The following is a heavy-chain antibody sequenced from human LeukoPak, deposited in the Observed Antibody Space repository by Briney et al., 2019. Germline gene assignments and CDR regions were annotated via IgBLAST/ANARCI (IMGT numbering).Heavy chain of an antibody. CDR1: GYSFTSYW. D-gene: IGHD2-2*01. CDR2: IYPGDSDT. Sequence: GKSLKISCKGSGYSFTSYWIGWVRQMPGKGLEWMGIIYPGDSDTRYSPSFQGQVTISVDKSISTAYLQWSSLKASDTAMYYCARLEPVAMRYFFDYWGQGTLVTVSS. CDR3: ARLEPVAMRYFFDY. J-gene: IGHJ4*02. V-gene: IGHV5-51*01.